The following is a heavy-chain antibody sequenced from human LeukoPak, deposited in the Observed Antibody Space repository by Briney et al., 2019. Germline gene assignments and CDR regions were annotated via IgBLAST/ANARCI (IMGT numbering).Heavy chain of an antibody. CDR1: GGTLSRYA. J-gene: IGHJ4*02. V-gene: IGHV1-69*01. Sequence: SVKVSCKASGGTLSRYAISWVRQAPGQGPEWMGGIIPIFGTTNYAQKLQGRVTITADESTSTAYMELSSLRSEDTAVYYCARIVGIASRGYFDYWGQGTLVTVSS. CDR2: IIPIFGTT. D-gene: IGHD3-10*01. CDR3: ARIVGIASRGYFDY.